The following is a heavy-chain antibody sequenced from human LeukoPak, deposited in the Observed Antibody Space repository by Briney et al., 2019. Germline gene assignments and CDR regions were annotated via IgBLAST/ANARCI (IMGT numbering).Heavy chain of an antibody. CDR1: GGSVSSYY. J-gene: IGHJ4*02. CDR3: ARHAYSFPHYFDY. V-gene: IGHV4-59*08. CDR2: IYYSGST. D-gene: IGHD3-16*01. Sequence: SETLSLTCTVSGGSVSSYYWTWIRQPAGKGLEWIAFIYYSGSTHYNPSLKSRVTISVDTPKNQFSLKLRSVTAADMAVYYCARHAYSFPHYFDYWGQGALVTVSS.